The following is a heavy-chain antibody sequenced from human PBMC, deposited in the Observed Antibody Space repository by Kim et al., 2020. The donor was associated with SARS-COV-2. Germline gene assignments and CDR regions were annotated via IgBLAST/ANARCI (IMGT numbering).Heavy chain of an antibody. CDR2: ISGSGGST. D-gene: IGHD3-10*01. CDR3: AKDSSSGTTYYYYGMDV. CDR1: GFTFSSYA. V-gene: IGHV3-23*01. Sequence: GGSLRLSCAASGFTFSSYAMSWVRQAPGKGLEWVSAISGSGGSTYYADSVKGRFTISRDNSKNTLYLQMNSLRAEDTAVYYCAKDSSSGTTYYYYGMDVWGQGTTVTVSS. J-gene: IGHJ6*02.